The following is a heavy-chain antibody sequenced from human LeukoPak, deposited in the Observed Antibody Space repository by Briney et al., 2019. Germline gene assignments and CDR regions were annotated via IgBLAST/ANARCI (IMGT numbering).Heavy chain of an antibody. CDR1: GFTFSRYG. CDR3: ARERVGAVDY. Sequence: GRSLGLSCAASGFTFSRYGMHWVRQAPGKGLEWVAVIWYDGSNKYYADSVKGRFTISRDNSKNTLYLQMNSLRAEDTAVYYCARERVGAVDYWGQGTLVTVSS. CDR2: IWYDGSNK. J-gene: IGHJ4*02. V-gene: IGHV3-33*01. D-gene: IGHD1-26*01.